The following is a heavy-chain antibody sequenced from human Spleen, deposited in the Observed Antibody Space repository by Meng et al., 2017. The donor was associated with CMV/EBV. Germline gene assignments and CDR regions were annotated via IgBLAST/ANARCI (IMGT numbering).Heavy chain of an antibody. CDR1: GFTFSDYY. CDR3: ARDYSVTTYLPGGYFDY. CDR2: ISSSTTYI. Sequence: GESLKISCAASGFTFSDYYMNWVRQAPGKGLEWVSSISSSTTYIYYADSVKGRFTISRDNAKNSLYLQMNSLSAEDTAVYYCARDYSVTTYLPGGYFDYWGQGTLVTVSS. D-gene: IGHD4-17*01. V-gene: IGHV3-21*01. J-gene: IGHJ4*02.